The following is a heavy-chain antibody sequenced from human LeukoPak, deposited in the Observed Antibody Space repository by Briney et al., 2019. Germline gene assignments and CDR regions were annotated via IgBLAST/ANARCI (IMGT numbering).Heavy chain of an antibody. CDR2: IIPKSGGT. V-gene: IGHV1-2*02. CDR3: ARERFYSKPTSPGWTNY. CDR1: GYIFNDFY. D-gene: IGHD2/OR15-2a*01. J-gene: IGHJ4*02. Sequence: ASVKVSCKASGYIFNDFYIHGVRQAPGQGLEWMGWIIPKSGGTNYAQKFQGRVTMTTDTSTGTAYMGLSRLRYADTAVYYCARERFYSKPTSPGWTNYWGQGTLVTVSS.